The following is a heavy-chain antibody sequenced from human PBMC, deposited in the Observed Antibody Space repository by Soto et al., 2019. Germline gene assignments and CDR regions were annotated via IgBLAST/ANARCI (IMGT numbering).Heavy chain of an antibody. Sequence: ASVKVSCKASGYTFTGYYMHWVRQAPGQGLEWMGWINPNSGGTNYAQKFQGWVTMTRDTSISTAYMELSRLRSDDTGVYYCARATYYYDSSGYYFDYWGQGTLVTVSS. D-gene: IGHD3-22*01. CDR1: GYTFTGYY. J-gene: IGHJ4*02. V-gene: IGHV1-2*04. CDR2: INPNSGGT. CDR3: ARATYYYDSSGYYFDY.